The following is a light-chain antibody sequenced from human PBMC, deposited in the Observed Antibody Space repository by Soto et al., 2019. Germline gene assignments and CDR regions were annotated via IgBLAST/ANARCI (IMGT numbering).Light chain of an antibody. CDR2: VAS. CDR1: QSISSN. CDR3: QQYIKWPRT. J-gene: IGKJ1*01. Sequence: EIVMTPSPATLSVSPGERATLSCRASQSISSNLAWYQQKPGQAPRLLIYVASTRATGIPARFSGSGSGTEFTLTISSLQSEDFAVYYCQQYIKWPRTFGQGTK. V-gene: IGKV3-15*01.